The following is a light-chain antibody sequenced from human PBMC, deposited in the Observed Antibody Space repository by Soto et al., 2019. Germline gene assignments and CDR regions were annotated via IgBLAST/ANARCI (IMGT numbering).Light chain of an antibody. CDR3: QSFGSGLSVVV. CDR2: DNN. CDR1: SSNIGAGYA. Sequence: QLVLTQPPSVSGAPGQRITISCTGSSSNIGAGYAVHWYQHLPGTAPKLLIFDNNNRPSGVPDRFSGSKSGTSASLAITGLQAEDEADYYCQSFGSGLSVVVFGGGTKLTVL. J-gene: IGLJ2*01. V-gene: IGLV1-40*01.